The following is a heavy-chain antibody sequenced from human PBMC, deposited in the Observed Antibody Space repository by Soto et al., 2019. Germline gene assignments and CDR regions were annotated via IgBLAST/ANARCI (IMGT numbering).Heavy chain of an antibody. D-gene: IGHD5-12*01. J-gene: IGHJ6*02. CDR1: GGTFSSYG. CDR3: ARGEVATIRFVYYYGIDV. V-gene: IGHV1-69*01. CDR2: IIPIFGTS. Sequence: QVQLVQSGAEVKKPGSSVKVSCKASGGTFSSYGISWVRQAPGQGLEWMGGIIPIFGTSNYAQRFQDRVTITADDSTSTAYMELSSLRIEDTAVYYCARGEVATIRFVYYYGIDVWGQGTTVTVSS.